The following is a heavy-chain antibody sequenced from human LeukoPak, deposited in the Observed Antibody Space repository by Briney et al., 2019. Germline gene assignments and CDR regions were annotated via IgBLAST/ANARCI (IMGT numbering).Heavy chain of an antibody. D-gene: IGHD2-2*02. CDR3: ARLPPYCSTNRCYMDY. CDR2: ISAYNGNT. CDR1: GYTFTSYG. V-gene: IGHV1-18*01. J-gene: IGHJ4*02. Sequence: ASVKVSCKASGYTFTSYGISWVRQAPGQGLEWMGWISAYNGNTNYAQKLQGRVTMTTDTSTSTAYMELRSLRSDDTAMYYCARLPPYCSTNRCYMDYWGQGTLVTVSS.